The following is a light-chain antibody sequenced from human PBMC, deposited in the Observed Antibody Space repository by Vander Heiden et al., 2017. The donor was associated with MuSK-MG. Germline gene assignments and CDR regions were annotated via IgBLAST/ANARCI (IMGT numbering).Light chain of an antibody. CDR3: CSYAGSPYV. J-gene: IGLJ1*01. Sequence: SALTQPAFVSGSPGQSSTISCTGTSSDVGSYNLVSWYQQHPGKAPKLMIYEVSKRPSGVSNRFSGSKSGNTASLTISGLQAEDEADYYCCSYAGSPYVFGTGTKVTVL. CDR2: EVS. CDR1: SSDVGSYNL. V-gene: IGLV2-23*02.